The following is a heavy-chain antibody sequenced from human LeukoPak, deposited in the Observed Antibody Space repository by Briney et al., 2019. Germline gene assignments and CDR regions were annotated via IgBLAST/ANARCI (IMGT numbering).Heavy chain of an antibody. CDR3: ARGPSYDRHIDY. Sequence: ASVKVSCKASGYTFTGYYMHWVRQAPGQGLEWMGWINPNSGGTNYAQKLQGRVTMTTDTSTSTAYMELRSLRSDDTAVYYCARGPSYDRHIDYWGQGTLVTVSS. CDR1: GYTFTGYY. J-gene: IGHJ4*02. CDR2: INPNSGGT. V-gene: IGHV1-2*02. D-gene: IGHD3-22*01.